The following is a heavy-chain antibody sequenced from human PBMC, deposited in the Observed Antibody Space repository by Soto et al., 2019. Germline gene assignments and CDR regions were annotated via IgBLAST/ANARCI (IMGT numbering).Heavy chain of an antibody. D-gene: IGHD6-13*01. CDR2: ISYDGSNK. Sequence: TGGSLRLSCAASGFTFSSYGMHWVRQAPGKGLEWVAVISYDGSNKYYADSVKGRFTISRDNSKNTLYLQMNSLRAEDTAVYYCAKGYFSRRGYSSSWYGSPPPHDYWGQGTLVTVSS. J-gene: IGHJ4*02. CDR3: AKGYFSRRGYSSSWYGSPPPHDY. V-gene: IGHV3-30*18. CDR1: GFTFSSYG.